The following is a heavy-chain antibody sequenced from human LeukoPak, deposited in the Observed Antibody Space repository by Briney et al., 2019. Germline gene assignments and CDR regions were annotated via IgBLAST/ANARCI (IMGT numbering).Heavy chain of an antibody. D-gene: IGHD3-9*01. V-gene: IGHV3-23*01. CDR3: AKVALREDSYHILTGYIDY. J-gene: IGHJ4*01. CDR2: ISGSGGST. CDR1: GFTFSDSA. Sequence: PGGSLRLSCAASGFTFSDSAMSWVRQAPGKGLEWISAISGSGGSTYSADSVRGRFTISRDNSKNTLFLQINNLRDEDTAVYYCAKVALREDSYHILTGYIDYWGHGTQVTVSS.